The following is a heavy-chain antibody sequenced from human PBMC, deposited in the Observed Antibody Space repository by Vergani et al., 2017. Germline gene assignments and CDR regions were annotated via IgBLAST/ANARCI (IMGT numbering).Heavy chain of an antibody. V-gene: IGHV4-4*03. CDR2: ISHSGST. CDR1: GDSFRSNKW. J-gene: IGHJ3*02. D-gene: IGHD2-15*01. CDR3: ARDPKSSCSGGSCFSVWGAFDI. Sequence: QVQLQESGPGLVKPPGTLSLTFAVSGDSFRSNKWWTWVRQSPGKTLDWIGEISHSGSTNYNPSLKGLVTLSLDTFKNQFSLRLCSVTAADTAVYYCARDPKSSCSGGSCFSVWGAFDIWGRGTTVTVSS.